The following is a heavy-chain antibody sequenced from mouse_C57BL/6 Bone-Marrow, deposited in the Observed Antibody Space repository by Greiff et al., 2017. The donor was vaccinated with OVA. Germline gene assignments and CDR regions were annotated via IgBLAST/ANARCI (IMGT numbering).Heavy chain of an antibody. Sequence: QVQLQQSGAELVRPGTSVKVSCKASGYAFTNYLIEWVKQRPGQGLEWIGVINPGSGGTNYNEKFKGKATLTADKSSSTAYMQLSSLTSEDSAVYFCARKTTVVALDYWGQGTTLTVSS. CDR2: INPGSGGT. CDR3: ARKTTVVALDY. CDR1: GYAFTNYL. D-gene: IGHD1-1*01. V-gene: IGHV1-54*01. J-gene: IGHJ2*01.